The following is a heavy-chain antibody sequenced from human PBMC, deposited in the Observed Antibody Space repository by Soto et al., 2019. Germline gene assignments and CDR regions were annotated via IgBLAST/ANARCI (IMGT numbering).Heavy chain of an antibody. CDR3: AREKVGTTFFDN. CDR2: IYPSVSS. Sequence: SETLSLTCSVSGFAISRGYYWSWVRQPPGKGLEWMGSIYPSVSSYHNPSLATRLRLSIDTSKNQFTLNLTSVTAADTALYFCAREKVGTTFFDNWGQGIKVTVSS. D-gene: IGHD1-1*01. CDR1: GFAISRGYY. V-gene: IGHV4-38-2*02. J-gene: IGHJ4*02.